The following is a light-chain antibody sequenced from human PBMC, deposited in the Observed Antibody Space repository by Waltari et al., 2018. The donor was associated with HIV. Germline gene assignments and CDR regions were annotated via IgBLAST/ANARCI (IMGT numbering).Light chain of an antibody. CDR1: SGDLGGHNY. CDR2: DVS. Sequence: SALTRPRSASGSPGQSVTISCTGTSGDLGGHNYVSWYQQHPGKSPKLMSYDVSKRPVAVPVRGSGSKSGNTASLTISGVEAEDEDDYHCCSYAVSYPCVFGGGTKLTVL. J-gene: IGLJ3*02. CDR3: CSYAVSYPCV. V-gene: IGLV2-11*01.